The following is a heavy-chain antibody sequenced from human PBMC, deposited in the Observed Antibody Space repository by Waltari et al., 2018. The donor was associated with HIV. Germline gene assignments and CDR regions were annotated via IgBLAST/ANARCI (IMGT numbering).Heavy chain of an antibody. D-gene: IGHD1-1*01. CDR1: GYSFNAYN. J-gene: IGHJ6*02. V-gene: IGHV4-34*01. Sequence: QVQLHQWGAGLLKPSETLSLTCAVYGYSFNAYNLYWIRQSPGKGLEWIGDINHRGYTHYHPYLTGRVSMSVDTSKNQVSLRLTSVTAADTAVYYCTRYKWPGRGYYYGLDVWGQGTTVVVS. CDR2: INHRGYT. CDR3: TRYKWPGRGYYYGLDV.